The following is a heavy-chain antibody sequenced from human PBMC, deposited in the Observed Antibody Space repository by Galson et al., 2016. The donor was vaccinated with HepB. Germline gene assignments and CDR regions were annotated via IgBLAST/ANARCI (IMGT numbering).Heavy chain of an antibody. Sequence: SLRLSCAASGFTFNSHAMHWVRQAPGKGLEWVAIISYDGGSKYYAASVRGRFAVSRDNSKNTLYLQMRSLRGEDTAIYYCARERDTRDWISDYWGQGTLVTFSS. V-gene: IGHV3-30*09. CDR1: GFTFNSHA. D-gene: IGHD3/OR15-3a*01. CDR3: ARERDTRDWISDY. CDR2: ISYDGGSK. J-gene: IGHJ4*02.